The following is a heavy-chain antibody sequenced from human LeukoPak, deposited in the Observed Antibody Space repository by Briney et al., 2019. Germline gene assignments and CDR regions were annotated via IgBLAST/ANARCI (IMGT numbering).Heavy chain of an antibody. D-gene: IGHD2-2*01. CDR2: INPNSGGT. V-gene: IGHV1-2*02. Sequence: ASVKVSCKASGYTFTGYYMHWVRQAPGQGLEWMGWINPNSGGTNYAQKFQGRVTMTRDTSISTAYMELSRLRSDDTAVYYCARCSTSDNWFDPWGQGTLVTVSS. CDR3: ARCSTSDNWFDP. J-gene: IGHJ5*02. CDR1: GYTFTGYY.